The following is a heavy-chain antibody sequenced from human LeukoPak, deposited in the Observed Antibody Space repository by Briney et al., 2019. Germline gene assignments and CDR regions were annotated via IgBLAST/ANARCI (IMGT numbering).Heavy chain of an antibody. D-gene: IGHD2-15*01. CDR2: INPNSGGT. CDR3: ARAGPELRYCSGGSCYSVWFDP. Sequence: ASVKVSCKASGYTFTGYYMHWVRQAPGQGLEWMGWINPNSGGTNYAQKFQGRVTMTRDTSISTAYMELSRLRSDDTAVYYCARAGPELRYCSGGSCYSVWFDPWGQGTLVIVSS. J-gene: IGHJ5*02. CDR1: GYTFTGYY. V-gene: IGHV1-2*02.